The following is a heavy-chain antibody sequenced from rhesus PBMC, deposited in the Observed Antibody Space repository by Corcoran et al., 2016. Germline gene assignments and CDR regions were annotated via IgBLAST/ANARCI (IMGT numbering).Heavy chain of an antibody. CDR3: AGRSGGYCSGGVCYGFDY. CDR1: GGSISDDYY. V-gene: IGHV4-106*01. Sequence: QVQLQESGPGLVKPSETLSLTCAVSGGSISDDYYWSWIRQPPGKGLEWIGYIYGSGGGTNYNPSLKNRVTISLDTSTNQFSLKLSSVTAADTAVYYCAGRSGGYCSGGVCYGFDYWGQGVLVTVSS. D-gene: IGHD2-8*01. J-gene: IGHJ4*01. CDR2: IYGSGGGT.